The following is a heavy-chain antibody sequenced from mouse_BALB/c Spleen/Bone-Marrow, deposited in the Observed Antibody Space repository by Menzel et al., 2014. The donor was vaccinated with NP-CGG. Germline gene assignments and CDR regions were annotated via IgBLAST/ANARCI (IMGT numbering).Heavy chain of an antibody. CDR3: ARQDYGNGSFDY. CDR1: GYTFTSYI. CDR2: INPYNDGT. J-gene: IGHJ2*01. D-gene: IGHD1-1*01. Sequence: EVQRVESGPELVKPGASVKMSCKASGYTFTSYIMHWVKQKPGQGLEWIGYINPYNDGTKNNEKFKGKATLTSDKSSSTAYMELNRLTSEDSAVYYCARQDYGNGSFDYWGQGTTLTVSS. V-gene: IGHV1-14*01.